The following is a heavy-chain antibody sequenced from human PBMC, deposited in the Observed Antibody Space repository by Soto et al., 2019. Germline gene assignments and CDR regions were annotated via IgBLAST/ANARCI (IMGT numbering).Heavy chain of an antibody. D-gene: IGHD2-8*01. V-gene: IGHV1-2*04. CDR3: ARGHSTDCSNGVCSFFYNHEMDV. Sequence: ASVKVSCKASGYSFTDYHVHWVRQAPGQGLEWLGRINPKSGGTSTAQKFQGWVTMTRDRSISTVYMELTRLRSDDTAVYFCARGHSTDCSNGVCSFFYNHEMDVWGQGTTVTVSS. CDR2: INPKSGGT. CDR1: GYSFTDYH. J-gene: IGHJ6*02.